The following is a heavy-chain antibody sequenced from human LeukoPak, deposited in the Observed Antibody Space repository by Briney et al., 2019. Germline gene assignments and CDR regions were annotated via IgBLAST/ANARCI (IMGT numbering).Heavy chain of an antibody. J-gene: IGHJ6*03. V-gene: IGHV4-39*07. CDR3: ARVQYSYGSLGYYYYYMDV. Sequence: SETLSLTCTVSGGSISSSSYYWGWIRQPPGKGLEWIGSIYYSGSTYYNPSLKSRVTISVDTSKNQFSLKLSSVTAADTAVYYCARVQYSYGSLGYYYYYMDVWGKGTTVTVSS. CDR2: IYYSGST. D-gene: IGHD5-18*01. CDR1: GGSISSSSYY.